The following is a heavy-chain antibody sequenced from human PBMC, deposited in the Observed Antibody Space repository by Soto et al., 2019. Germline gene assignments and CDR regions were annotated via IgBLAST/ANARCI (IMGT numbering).Heavy chain of an antibody. CDR2: INPTDGST. J-gene: IGHJ4*02. V-gene: IGHV1-46*03. Sequence: QVQLVQSGAEVKKPGASVKVSCKASGFTFTSYYMHWVRQAPGQGLEWMGIINPTDGSTSYAQKFQGRVTVTRDTSRSTVYMELSSLRSEDTAVYFCARDEDSGGWAGDYWGQGTLVTVSS. CDR3: ARDEDSGGWAGDY. CDR1: GFTFTSYY. D-gene: IGHD5-12*01.